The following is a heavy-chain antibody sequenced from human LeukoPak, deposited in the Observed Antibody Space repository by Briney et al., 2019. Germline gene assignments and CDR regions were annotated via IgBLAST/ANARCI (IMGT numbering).Heavy chain of an antibody. CDR2: IKQDGSEK. D-gene: IGHD6-13*01. J-gene: IGHJ6*03. CDR3: ARETDIAAVVEAGGYYMDV. CDR1: GFTFSRYW. V-gene: IGHV3-7*01. Sequence: GGSLRLSCAASGFTFSRYWMNWVRQAPGKGLEWVANIKQDGSEKYYVDSVKGRFTISRDNSKNTLYLQMNSLRAEDTAVYYCARETDIAAVVEAGGYYMDVWGKGTTVTVSS.